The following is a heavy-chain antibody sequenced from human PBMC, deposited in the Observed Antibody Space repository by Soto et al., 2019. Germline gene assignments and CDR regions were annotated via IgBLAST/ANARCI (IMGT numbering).Heavy chain of an antibody. Sequence: TSETLSLTCTVSGGSISSGGYYWSWIRQHPGKGLEWIGYIYYSGSTYYNPSLKSRVTISVDTSKNQFSLKLSSVTAADTAVYYCARMKYYYDSSGYNPAFDYWGQGTLVTVSS. D-gene: IGHD3-22*01. J-gene: IGHJ4*02. CDR1: GGSISSGGYY. CDR2: IYYSGST. V-gene: IGHV4-31*03. CDR3: ARMKYYYDSSGYNPAFDY.